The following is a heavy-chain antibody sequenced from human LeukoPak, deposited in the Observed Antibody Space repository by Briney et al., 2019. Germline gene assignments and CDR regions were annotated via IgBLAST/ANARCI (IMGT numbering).Heavy chain of an antibody. CDR2: IYYSGST. V-gene: IGHV4-59*01. CDR1: GGSISSYY. Sequence: SETLSLTCTVSGGSISSYYWSWIRQPPGKGLKWIGYIYYSGSTNYYPSLKSRVTISVDTSKNQFSLKLSSVTAADTAVYYCARAAEYNWFDPWGQGTLVTVSS. CDR3: ARAAEYNWFDP. D-gene: IGHD6-25*01. J-gene: IGHJ5*02.